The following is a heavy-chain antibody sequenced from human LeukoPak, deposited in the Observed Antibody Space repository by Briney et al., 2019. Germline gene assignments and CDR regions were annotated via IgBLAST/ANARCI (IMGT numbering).Heavy chain of an antibody. D-gene: IGHD3-22*01. CDR3: ARVPMAYYYDSSGYMDV. CDR2: VYYTGST. V-gene: IGHV4-59*08. CDR1: GGSIYSSY. J-gene: IGHJ6*04. Sequence: SETLSLTCKVSGGSIYSSYWTWIRQPPGKGLEWIGYVYYTGSTSYNPSLKSRVTISVDTSKNQFSLKLSSVTAADTAVYYCARVPMAYYYDSSGYMDVWGKGTTVTVSS.